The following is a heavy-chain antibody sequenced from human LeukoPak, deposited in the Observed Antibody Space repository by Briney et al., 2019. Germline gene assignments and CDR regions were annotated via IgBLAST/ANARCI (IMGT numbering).Heavy chain of an antibody. Sequence: GGSLRLSCAASGFTFSSYAMSWVRQAPGKGLEWVSAISGSGGSTYYADSVKGRFTISRGNSKNTLYLQMNSLRAEDTAVYYCARIAVAGSGLFDYWGQGTLVTVSS. CDR3: ARIAVAGSGLFDY. CDR1: GFTFSSYA. V-gene: IGHV3-23*01. D-gene: IGHD6-19*01. CDR2: ISGSGGST. J-gene: IGHJ4*02.